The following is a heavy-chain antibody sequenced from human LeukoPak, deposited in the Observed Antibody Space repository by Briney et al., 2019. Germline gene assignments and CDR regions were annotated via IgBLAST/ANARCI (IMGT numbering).Heavy chain of an antibody. CDR1: GFTVSSNY. CDR3: AKAHRLRTIGDYYMDV. J-gene: IGHJ6*03. CDR2: IYSGGST. Sequence: GGSLRLSCAASGFTVSSNYMSWVRQAPGKGLEWVSVIYSGGSTYYADSVKGRFTISRDNSKNTLYLQMNSLRAEDTAVYYCAKAHRLRTIGDYYMDVWGKGTTVTISS. V-gene: IGHV3-66*01.